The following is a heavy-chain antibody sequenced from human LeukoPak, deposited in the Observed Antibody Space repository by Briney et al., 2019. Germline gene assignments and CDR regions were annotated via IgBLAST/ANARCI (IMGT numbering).Heavy chain of an antibody. Sequence: GGSLRLSCAASGFTFSSYSMNWVRQAPGKGLEWVSAISSSSSYIYYADSVKGRFTISRDNAKNSLYLQMNSLRAEDTAVYYCARSRCSSTSCYRTRYFDYWGQGTLVTVSS. J-gene: IGHJ4*02. CDR1: GFTFSSYS. CDR3: ARSRCSSTSCYRTRYFDY. CDR2: ISSSSSYI. V-gene: IGHV3-21*01. D-gene: IGHD2-2*01.